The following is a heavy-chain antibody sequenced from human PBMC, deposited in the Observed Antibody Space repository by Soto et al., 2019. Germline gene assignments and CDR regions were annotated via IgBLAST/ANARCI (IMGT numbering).Heavy chain of an antibody. D-gene: IGHD3-16*01. CDR1: GYTFIRYG. V-gene: IGHV1-18*01. J-gene: IGHJ6*02. CDR3: ARGGYYDNTWGKLSHYGLDV. Sequence: QVQLVQSAGEVKKPGASVKVSCKASGYTFIRYGITWVRQAPGQGLEWMGWISPYNDYTIYAQKLXXRVTMTKDTSTXTXYXXLRSLKSDDTAVYYCARGGYYDNTWGKLSHYGLDVWGQGTSVTVSS. CDR2: ISPYNDYT.